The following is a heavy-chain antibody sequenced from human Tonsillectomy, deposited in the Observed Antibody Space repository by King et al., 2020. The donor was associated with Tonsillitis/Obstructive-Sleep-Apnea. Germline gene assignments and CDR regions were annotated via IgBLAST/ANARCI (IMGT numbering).Heavy chain of an antibody. CDR2: ISGSNGGT. Sequence: EVQLVGSGGGLVQPGGSLRLSCVASGFTFSTYAMTWVRQAPGKGPEWVSGISGSNGGTYYSDSVKGRFTVTRDNSKNTLYLQMNSLGADDTALYYCAKDFAAVTGDPGSWGQGTLVTVSS. J-gene: IGHJ5*02. D-gene: IGHD6-19*01. V-gene: IGHV3-23*04. CDR1: GFTFSTYA. CDR3: AKDFAAVTGDPGS.